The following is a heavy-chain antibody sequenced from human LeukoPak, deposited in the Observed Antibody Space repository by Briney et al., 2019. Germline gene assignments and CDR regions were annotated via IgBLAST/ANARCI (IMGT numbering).Heavy chain of an antibody. CDR3: AKDSRARQFGEFLSRAPQYNWFDP. CDR1: GFTFSSYG. CDR2: ISYDGSNK. Sequence: PGRSLRLSCAASGFTFSSYGMHWVRQAPGKGLEWVAVISYDGSNKFYPDSVKGRFTISRDNSKNTLYLQMNSLRAEDTAVYYCAKDSRARQFGEFLSRAPQYNWFDPWGQGTLVTVSS. J-gene: IGHJ5*02. D-gene: IGHD3-10*01. V-gene: IGHV3-30*18.